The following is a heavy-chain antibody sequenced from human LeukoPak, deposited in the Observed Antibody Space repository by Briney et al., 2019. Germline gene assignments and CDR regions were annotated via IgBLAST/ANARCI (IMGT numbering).Heavy chain of an antibody. Sequence: KPGGSLRLSCAVSGFTFSSYSMNWVRQAPGKGLEWVSSISSSSNYIYYADSVKGRFTISRDNAKNSPYLQMNGLRAEDTAVYYCARDPGGCSGGSCYSRLDYWGQEPWSPSPQ. CDR3: ARDPGGCSGGSCYSRLDY. V-gene: IGHV3-21*01. CDR2: ISSSSNYI. J-gene: IGHJ4*01. D-gene: IGHD2-15*01. CDR1: GFTFSSYS.